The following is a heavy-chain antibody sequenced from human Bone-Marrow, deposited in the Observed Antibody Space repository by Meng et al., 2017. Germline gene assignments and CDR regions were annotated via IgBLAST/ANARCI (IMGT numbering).Heavy chain of an antibody. V-gene: IGHV3-11*01. J-gene: IGHJ4*02. D-gene: IGHD6-19*01. CDR3: ARDKSSGWDHYFDY. CDR2: ISNSGSTI. CDR1: GFTFSDHY. Sequence: GESLKISCAASGFTFSDHYMTWIRQAPGKVLEWVSYISNSGSTIYYAASVKGRFTISRDNTKNSLYLQMNSLRAEDTAVYYCARDKSSGWDHYFDYWGQGTLVTVSS.